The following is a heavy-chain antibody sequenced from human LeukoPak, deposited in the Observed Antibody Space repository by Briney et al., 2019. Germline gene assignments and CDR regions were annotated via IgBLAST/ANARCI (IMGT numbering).Heavy chain of an antibody. CDR3: ARHSPSSSSGSAVWSAP. Sequence: SETLSLTCTVSGGSISSSSYYWGWIRQPPGKGLEWIGSIYYSGSTYYNPSLKSRVTISVDTSKNQFPLKLSSVTAADTAVYYCARHSPSSSSGSAVWSAPWGQGTLVTVS. CDR2: IYYSGST. D-gene: IGHD6-13*01. J-gene: IGHJ5*02. V-gene: IGHV4-39*01. CDR1: GGSISSSSYY.